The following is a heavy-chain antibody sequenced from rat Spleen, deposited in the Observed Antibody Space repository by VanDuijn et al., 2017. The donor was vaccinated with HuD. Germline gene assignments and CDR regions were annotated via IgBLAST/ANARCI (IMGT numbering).Heavy chain of an antibody. D-gene: IGHD4-2*01. J-gene: IGHJ2*01. CDR3: TRENWKPDY. V-gene: IGHV5-29*01. Sequence: EVQLVESDGGLVQPGRSLKLSCAASGFTLSDHYMAWVRQAPTKGLEWVATISYDGSSTYYRDSVKGRFTISRDNAKSTLYLQMNSLRSEDTATYYCTRENWKPDYWGQGVMVTVSS. CDR1: GFTLSDHY. CDR2: ISYDGSST.